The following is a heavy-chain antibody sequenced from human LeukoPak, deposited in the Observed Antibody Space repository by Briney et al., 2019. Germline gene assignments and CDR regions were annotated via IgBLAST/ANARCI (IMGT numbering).Heavy chain of an antibody. V-gene: IGHV3-30*04. CDR2: ISYDGSNK. Sequence: GGSLRLPCAASAFTFSSYAMHWVRQAPGKGLEWVAVISYDGSNKYYADSVKGRFTISRDNSKNTLYLQMNSLRAEDTAVYYCARDLIGSFGAYGMDVWGKGTTVTVSS. CDR3: ARDLIGSFGAYGMDV. CDR1: AFTFSSYA. D-gene: IGHD3-10*01. J-gene: IGHJ6*04.